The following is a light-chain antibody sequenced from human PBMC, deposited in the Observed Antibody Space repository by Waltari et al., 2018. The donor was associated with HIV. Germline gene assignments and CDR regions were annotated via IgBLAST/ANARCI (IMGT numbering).Light chain of an antibody. Sequence: QSALTQPASVSGSPGQSITISCSGTSTDIDIYNFVSWYRQFPGKAPQLLISDVNSRPVGIPLRFSGSTSGSASSLTISGLQTDDEADYYCSSYTRSHTLVFGGGTKLTVL. CDR2: DVN. CDR3: SSYTRSHTLV. J-gene: IGLJ2*01. CDR1: STDIDIYNF. V-gene: IGLV2-14*01.